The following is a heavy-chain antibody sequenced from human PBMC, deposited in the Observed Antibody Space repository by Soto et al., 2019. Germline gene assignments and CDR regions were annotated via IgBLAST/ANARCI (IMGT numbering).Heavy chain of an antibody. CDR2: IYSDGSGP. CDR3: ATLNSFGSDY. J-gene: IGHJ4*02. CDR1: GFTVSNFW. D-gene: IGHD5-18*01. Sequence: GXLRLSCASSGFTVSNFWMHWVRQAPGKGLVWVSRIYSDGSGPMYADSVKGRFTISRDNAKSTLYLQMNSLRAEDTAVYYCATLNSFGSDYWGRGTLVTVSS. V-gene: IGHV3-74*03.